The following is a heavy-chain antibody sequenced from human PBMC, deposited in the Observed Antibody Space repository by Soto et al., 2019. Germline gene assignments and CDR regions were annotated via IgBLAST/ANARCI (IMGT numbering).Heavy chain of an antibody. V-gene: IGHV3-73*01. CDR3: TRASARFLEWSGYYYYYMDV. J-gene: IGHJ6*03. CDR2: IRSKANSYAT. D-gene: IGHD3-3*01. CDR1: GFTFSGSA. Sequence: GGSLRLSCAASGFTFSGSAMHWVRQASGKGLEWVGRIRSKANSYATAYAASVKGRFTISRDDSKNTAYLQMNSLKTEDTAVYYCTRASARFLEWSGYYYYYMDVWGKGTTVTVSS.